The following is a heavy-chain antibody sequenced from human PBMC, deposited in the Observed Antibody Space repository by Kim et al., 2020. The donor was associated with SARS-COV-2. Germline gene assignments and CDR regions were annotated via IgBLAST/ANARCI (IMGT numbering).Heavy chain of an antibody. CDR1: GGSISSYY. J-gene: IGHJ5*02. CDR3: AREYIVVVPAAIPTRPDATTNWFDP. Sequence: SETLSLTCTVSGGSISSYYWSWIRQPPGKGLEWIGYIYYSGSTNYNPSLKSRVTISVDTSKNQFSLKLSSVTAADTAVYYCAREYIVVVPAAIPTRPDATTNWFDPWGQGTLVTVSS. V-gene: IGHV4-59*01. CDR2: IYYSGST. D-gene: IGHD2-2*01.